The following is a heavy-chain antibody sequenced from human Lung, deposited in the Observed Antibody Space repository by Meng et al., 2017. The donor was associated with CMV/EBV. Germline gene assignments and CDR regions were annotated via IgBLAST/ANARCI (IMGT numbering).Heavy chain of an antibody. V-gene: IGHV3-74*01. CDR3: ARKRTNWRGPVFDY. CDR1: GFTFSHSW. D-gene: IGHD2-8*01. CDR2: INTDGTTI. Sequence: GGSLRLXCAASGFTFSHSWMHWVRQAPGKGLVWVSVINTDGTTINYADSMKGRFTISRDNAKNTLYLQMDSLRADDTALYYCARKRTNWRGPVFDYWGQGTLVTVSS. J-gene: IGHJ4*02.